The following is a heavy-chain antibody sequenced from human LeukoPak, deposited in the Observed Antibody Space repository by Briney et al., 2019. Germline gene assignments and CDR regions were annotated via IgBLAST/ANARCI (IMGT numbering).Heavy chain of an antibody. CDR2: IYHSGNT. CDR1: GYSISSGYY. V-gene: IGHV4-38-2*02. J-gene: IGHJ6*03. D-gene: IGHD6-13*01. Sequence: PSETLSLTCTVSGYSISSGYYWGWIRQPPGKGLEWIGSIYHSGNTYYNPSLKSRVTISVDTSKNQFSLKLSSVTAADTAVYYCARHRAAAGIYYYYYMDVWGKGTTVTISS. CDR3: ARHRAAAGIYYYYYMDV.